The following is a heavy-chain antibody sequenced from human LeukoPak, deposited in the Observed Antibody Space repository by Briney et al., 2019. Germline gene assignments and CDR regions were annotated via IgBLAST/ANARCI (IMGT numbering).Heavy chain of an antibody. J-gene: IGHJ5*02. D-gene: IGHD2-2*01. CDR3: AREDIVVVPPSRPFDP. CDR1: GYTFTSYD. V-gene: IGHV1-8*03. CDR2: MNPNSGNT. Sequence: ASVKVSCKASGYTFTSYDINWVRQATGQGLEWMGRMNPNSGNTGYAQKFQGRVTFTRDTSIGTAYMELTSLRSEDTAVYYCAREDIVVVPPSRPFDPWGQGTLVTVSS.